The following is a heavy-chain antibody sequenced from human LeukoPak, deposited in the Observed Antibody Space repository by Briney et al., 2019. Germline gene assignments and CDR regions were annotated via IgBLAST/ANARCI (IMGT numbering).Heavy chain of an antibody. J-gene: IGHJ5*02. D-gene: IGHD6-13*01. CDR1: GYSFTSYW. V-gene: IGHV5-51*01. Sequence: GGSLKISGKGSGYSFTSYWIGWVRQMPGKGLEWMGIIYPGDSDTRYSTSFQCQVTISADKSISTAYLQWSSLKASDTAMYYCARSSWYESNWFDPWGQGTLVTVSS. CDR2: IYPGDSDT. CDR3: ARSSWYESNWFDP.